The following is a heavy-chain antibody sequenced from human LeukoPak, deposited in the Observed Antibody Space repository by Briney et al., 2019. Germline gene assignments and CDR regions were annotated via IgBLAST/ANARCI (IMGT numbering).Heavy chain of an antibody. Sequence: PGGSLRLSCAASGFTFSNAWMNWVRQAPGKGLGWVGRIKSKTDGGTTDYAAPVKGRFTISRDDSKNTLYLQMNSLKTEDTAVYYCTTTAKRSSRRYCSSTSCLMDVWGQGTTVTVSS. CDR1: GFTFSNAW. D-gene: IGHD2-2*01. J-gene: IGHJ6*02. CDR2: IKSKTDGGTT. V-gene: IGHV3-15*07. CDR3: TTTAKRSSRRYCSSTSCLMDV.